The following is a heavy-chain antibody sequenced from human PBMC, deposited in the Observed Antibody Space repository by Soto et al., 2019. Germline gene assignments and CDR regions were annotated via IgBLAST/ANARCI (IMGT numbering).Heavy chain of an antibody. CDR2: IIPIFGTA. CDR3: ARGGPTVVTPFDP. CDR1: GGTFSSYA. D-gene: IGHD4-17*01. V-gene: IGHV1-69*13. J-gene: IGHJ5*02. Sequence: ASVKVSCKASGGTFSSYAISWVRQAPGQGLEWMGGIIPIFGTANYAQKFQGRVTITADESTSTAYMELSSLRSEDTAVYYCARGGPTVVTPFDPWGQGTLVTVSS.